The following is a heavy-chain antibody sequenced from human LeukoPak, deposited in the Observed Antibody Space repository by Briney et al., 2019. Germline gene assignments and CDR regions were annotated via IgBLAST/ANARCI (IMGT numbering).Heavy chain of an antibody. Sequence: SETLSLTCTVSGGSISSYYWSWIRQPPGKGREGMGDIYYSGSTNYKPSLKRRVTMSVDTSKNQFSLKLSSVTALDTAVYYCARTENYYDSSGYYYRRAFDIWGQGTMVTVSS. CDR3: ARTENYYDSSGYYYRRAFDI. V-gene: IGHV4-59*12. J-gene: IGHJ3*02. CDR2: IYYSGST. D-gene: IGHD3-22*01. CDR1: GGSISSYY.